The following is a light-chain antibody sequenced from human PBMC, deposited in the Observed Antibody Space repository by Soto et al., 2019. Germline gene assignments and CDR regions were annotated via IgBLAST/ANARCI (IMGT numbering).Light chain of an antibody. CDR3: QQYNSYSLT. CDR2: GAS. J-gene: IGKJ4*01. CDR1: QSVTSR. Sequence: DIQMTQSPSTLSASVGDRVTITCRASQSVTSRLAWYQQKPEKAPKLLIYGASNLESGVPSRFSGSGSRTEFTLTISSLQPDDFATYYCQQYNSYSLTFGGGTTVEIK. V-gene: IGKV1-5*01.